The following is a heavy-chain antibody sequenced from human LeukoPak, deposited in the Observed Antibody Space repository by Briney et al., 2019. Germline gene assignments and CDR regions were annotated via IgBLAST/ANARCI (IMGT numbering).Heavy chain of an antibody. D-gene: IGHD4-17*01. CDR2: INHSGST. CDR1: GGSFNGYY. V-gene: IGHV4-34*01. Sequence: SETLSLTCAVYGGSFNGYYWSWIRQPPGKGLEWIGEINHSGSTNYNPSLESRVTVSVDTSKNQFSLKLSSVTAADTAVYFCARYDYGITDAFDIWGQGTMVTVSS. J-gene: IGHJ3*02. CDR3: ARYDYGITDAFDI.